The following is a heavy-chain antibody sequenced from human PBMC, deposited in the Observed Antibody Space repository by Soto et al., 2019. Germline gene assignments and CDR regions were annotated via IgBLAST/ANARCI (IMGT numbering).Heavy chain of an antibody. V-gene: IGHV4-39*01. J-gene: IGHJ6*02. Sequence: TSETLSLTCTVSGGSISSSSYYWGWIRQPPGKGLEWIGSIYYSGSTYYNPSLKSRVTISVDTSKNQFSLKLSSVTAADTAVYYCATGDRLGYCSGGSCYHYYYGMDVWGQGTTVTVSS. CDR3: ATGDRLGYCSGGSCYHYYYGMDV. CDR1: GGSISSSSYY. CDR2: IYYSGST. D-gene: IGHD2-15*01.